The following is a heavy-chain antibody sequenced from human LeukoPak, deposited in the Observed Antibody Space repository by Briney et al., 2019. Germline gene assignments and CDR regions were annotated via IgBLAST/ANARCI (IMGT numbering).Heavy chain of an antibody. D-gene: IGHD2-21*02. Sequence: PSETLSLTCTVSGGSISSYYWNWIRQPPGRGLEWIGCTYYSGSTNSNPSLKSRVTISVDTSKNQFSLKLSSVTAADTAVYYCAGIVVVTAIVNWFDPWGQGTLVTVSS. CDR2: TYYSGST. J-gene: IGHJ5*02. CDR3: AGIVVVTAIVNWFDP. V-gene: IGHV4-59*12. CDR1: GGSISSYY.